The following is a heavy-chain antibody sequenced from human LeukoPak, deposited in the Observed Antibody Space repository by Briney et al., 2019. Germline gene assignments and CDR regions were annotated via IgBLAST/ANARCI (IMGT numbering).Heavy chain of an antibody. CDR1: GFTFSGSA. CDR2: IRSKANSYAT. Sequence: GGSLRLSCAASGFTFSGSAMHWVRQASGKGLEWVGRIRSKANSYATAYAASVKGRFTISRDDPKNTAYLQMNSLKTEDTAVYYCTVAPDRPLPEFDYWGQGTLVTVSS. D-gene: IGHD2-15*01. J-gene: IGHJ4*02. V-gene: IGHV3-73*01. CDR3: TVAPDRPLPEFDY.